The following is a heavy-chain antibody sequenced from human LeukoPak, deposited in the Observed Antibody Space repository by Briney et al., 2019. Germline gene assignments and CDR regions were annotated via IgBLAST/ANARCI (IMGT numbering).Heavy chain of an antibody. Sequence: GGSLRLSCAASGFTFSNYAMSWVRQAPGEGLEWVSAILGSGGSTYYADSVKGRFTVSRDNSKSTLYLQMNSLRAEDTALYYCAKWGDYDVLTDYYVPDYWGQGTLVTVSS. CDR3: AKWGDYDVLTDYYVPDY. D-gene: IGHD3-9*01. J-gene: IGHJ4*02. CDR2: ILGSGGST. V-gene: IGHV3-23*01. CDR1: GFTFSNYA.